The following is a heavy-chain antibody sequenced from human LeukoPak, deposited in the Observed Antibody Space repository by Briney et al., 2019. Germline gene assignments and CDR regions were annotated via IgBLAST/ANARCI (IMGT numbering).Heavy chain of an antibody. CDR3: ARVSDDEHGGNSGAVYFES. D-gene: IGHD4-23*01. V-gene: IGHV4-38-2*02. CDR1: GYSIMSTFY. CDR2: VYHSGTT. J-gene: IGHJ4*02. Sequence: PSETLSLTCTVSGYSIMSTFYWGWIRQSPGKGLEWIRNVYHSGTTYSNPSLRSRVSISVDTSKNQFSLKLSSVTAADTAIYYCARVSDDEHGGNSGAVYFESWGQGTVVTVSS.